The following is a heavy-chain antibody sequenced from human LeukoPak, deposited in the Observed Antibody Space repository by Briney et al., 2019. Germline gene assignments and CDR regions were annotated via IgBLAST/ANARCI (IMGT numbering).Heavy chain of an antibody. CDR2: IIPIFGTA. CDR1: GGTFSSYA. Sequence: SVKVSCKASGGTFSSYAISWVRQAPGQGLEWMGGIIPIFGTANYAQKFQGRVTITTDESTSTAYMELNSLRAEDTAVYYCAREAMIVVVTTNEALDYWGQGTLVTVSS. J-gene: IGHJ4*02. D-gene: IGHD3-22*01. CDR3: AREAMIVVVTTNEALDY. V-gene: IGHV1-69*05.